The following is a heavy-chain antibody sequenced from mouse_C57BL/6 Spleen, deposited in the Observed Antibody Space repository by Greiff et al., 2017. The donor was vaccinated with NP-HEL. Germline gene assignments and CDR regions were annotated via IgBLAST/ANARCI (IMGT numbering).Heavy chain of an antibody. CDR3: ARGDSYDGAWFAY. Sequence: QVQLQQSGAELVKPGASVKLSCKASGYTFTSYWMQWVKQRPGQGLEWIGEIDPSDSYTNYNQKFKGKATLTVDTSSSTAYMQLSSLTSEDSAVYYCARGDSYDGAWFAYWGQGTLVTVSA. J-gene: IGHJ3*01. CDR2: IDPSDSYT. V-gene: IGHV1-50*01. CDR1: GYTFTSYW. D-gene: IGHD3-3*01.